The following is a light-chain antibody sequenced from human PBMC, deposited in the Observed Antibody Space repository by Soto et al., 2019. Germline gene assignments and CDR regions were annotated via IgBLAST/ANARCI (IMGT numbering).Light chain of an antibody. CDR3: QQYGSSPLT. Sequence: EIVLTQSPGTLSLSPGQRATLSCRASQSVSSNYLAWYQQKPGQAPRLLVYGASSRATGIPERFSGSGSGADFTLTISRLEPEDFVVYYCQQYGSSPLTFGGGTKVEIK. V-gene: IGKV3-20*01. CDR2: GAS. J-gene: IGKJ4*01. CDR1: QSVSSNY.